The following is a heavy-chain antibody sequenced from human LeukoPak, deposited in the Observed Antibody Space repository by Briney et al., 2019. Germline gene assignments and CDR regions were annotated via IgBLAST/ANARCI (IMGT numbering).Heavy chain of an antibody. D-gene: IGHD3-10*01. J-gene: IGHJ4*02. CDR1: GGTFSSYA. V-gene: IGHV1-69*13. CDR2: IIPIFGTA. CDR3: ARHMVRGVMGGSNLDY. Sequence: SVKVSCKASGGTFSSYAISWERQAPGQGLEWMGGIIPIFGTANYAQKFQGRVTITADESTSTAYMELSSLRSEDTAVYYCARHMVRGVMGGSNLDYWGQGTLVTVSS.